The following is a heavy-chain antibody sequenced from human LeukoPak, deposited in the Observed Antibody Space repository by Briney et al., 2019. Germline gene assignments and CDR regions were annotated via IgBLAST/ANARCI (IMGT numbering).Heavy chain of an antibody. D-gene: IGHD3-16*02. V-gene: IGHV4-59*08. CDR3: ARRAFGGVIAANWFDP. J-gene: IGHJ5*02. CDR2: IYDNGYT. Sequence: SETLSLTCTVSGGSMSTYYWSWIRQPPGKGLEWIGYIYDNGYTHYNPSLKSRVSISLDTSKSQFSLNLSSVAAADTAVYYCARRAFGGVIAANWFDPWGQGTLVTVSS. CDR1: GGSMSTYY.